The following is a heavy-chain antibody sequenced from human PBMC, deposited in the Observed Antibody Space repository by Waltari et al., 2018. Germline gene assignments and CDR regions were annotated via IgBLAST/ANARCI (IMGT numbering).Heavy chain of an antibody. CDR2: IIPILGIA. Sequence: QVQLVQSGAEVKKPGSSVKVSCKASGGTFSSYAISWVRQAPGQGLEWMGGIIPILGIANYAQKFQGRVTITADESTSTAYMELSSLRSEDTAVYYCERWLQNSDYFDYWGQGTLVTVSS. J-gene: IGHJ4*02. CDR1: GGTFSSYA. V-gene: IGHV1-69*04. D-gene: IGHD5-12*01. CDR3: ERWLQNSDYFDY.